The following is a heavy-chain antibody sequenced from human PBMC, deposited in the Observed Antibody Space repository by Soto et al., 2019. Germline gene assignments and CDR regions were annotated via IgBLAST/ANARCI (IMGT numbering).Heavy chain of an antibody. J-gene: IGHJ4*02. D-gene: IGHD3-22*01. CDR1: GGSISSYY. CDR3: AREAMSVYDSSGYSPPNYFDY. Sequence: SETLSLTCTSSGGSISSYYWSWIREPAGKGLEWSGRIYTSGSTNYNPSLKSRVTMSVDTSKNQVYLKLSSVTAADTAVYYCAREAMSVYDSSGYSPPNYFDYWGQGTLVTVSS. CDR2: IYTSGST. V-gene: IGHV4-4*07.